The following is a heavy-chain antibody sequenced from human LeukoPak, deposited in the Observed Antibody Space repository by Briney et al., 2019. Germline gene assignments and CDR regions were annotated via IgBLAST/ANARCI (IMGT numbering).Heavy chain of an antibody. CDR3: ARDLSTYYYDSSGYSPFPFDY. J-gene: IGHJ4*02. CDR1: GFTFSSYW. Sequence: GGSLRLSCAASGFTFSSYWMSWVRQAPGKGLEWVANIKQDGSEKYYVDSVKGRVTISRDNSKNTLYLQMNSLRAEDTAVYYCARDLSTYYYDSSGYSPFPFDYWGQGTLVTVSS. D-gene: IGHD3-22*01. CDR2: IKQDGSEK. V-gene: IGHV3-7*01.